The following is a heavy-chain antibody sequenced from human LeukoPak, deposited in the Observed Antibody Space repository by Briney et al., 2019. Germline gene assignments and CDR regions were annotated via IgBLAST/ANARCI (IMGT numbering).Heavy chain of an antibody. J-gene: IGHJ5*02. D-gene: IGHD2/OR15-2a*01. Sequence: PGGSLRLSCAASGFTVSDNYMSWVRQAPGKGLEWVSDISGSGGSTYYADSVKGRFTISRDNSKNTLYLQMNSLRAEDTAVYYCAKKHSTGLDPWGQGTLVTVSS. CDR3: AKKHSTGLDP. CDR2: ISGSGGST. CDR1: GFTVSDNY. V-gene: IGHV3-23*01.